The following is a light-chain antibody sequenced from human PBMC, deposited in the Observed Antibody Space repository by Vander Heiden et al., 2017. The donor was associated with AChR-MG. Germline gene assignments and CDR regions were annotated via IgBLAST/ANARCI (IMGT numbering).Light chain of an antibody. CDR3: QLSYNSPHI. V-gene: IGKV1-39*01. CDR2: GAS. Sequence: DIQMTQSPSSLSASVGDRVTITCRASQSISSYLNWYQQKPGKAPKLLIYGASTLRSGVPSRFSGSGSGTDFTLTISRLQPEDFSTYYCQLSYNSPHIFGGGTKVEIK. J-gene: IGKJ4*01. CDR1: QSISSY.